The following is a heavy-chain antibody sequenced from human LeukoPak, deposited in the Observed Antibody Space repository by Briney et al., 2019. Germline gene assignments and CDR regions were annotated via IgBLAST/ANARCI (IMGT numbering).Heavy chain of an antibody. Sequence: SETLSLTCAVSGGSISSSNWWSWVRQPPGKGLEWIGEIYHSGSTNYNPSLKSRVTISVDKSKNQFSLKLSSVTAAYTAVYYCAGRYYYDSSGYHIALDYWGQGTLVTVSS. CDR1: GGSISSSNW. CDR2: IYHSGST. J-gene: IGHJ4*02. CDR3: AGRYYYDSSGYHIALDY. V-gene: IGHV4-4*02. D-gene: IGHD3-22*01.